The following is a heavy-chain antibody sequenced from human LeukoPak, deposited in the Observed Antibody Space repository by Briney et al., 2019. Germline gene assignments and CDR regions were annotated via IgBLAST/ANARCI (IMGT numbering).Heavy chain of an antibody. V-gene: IGHV3-23*01. CDR3: AKDRSRMVRGTMDV. J-gene: IGHJ6*03. D-gene: IGHD3-10*01. Sequence: GGSLRLSCAASGFTFSSYGMSWVRQAPGKGLEWVSAISGSGGSTYYADSVKRRFTISRDNSKNTLYLQMNSLRAEDTAVYYCAKDRSRMVRGTMDVWGKGTTVTISS. CDR2: ISGSGGST. CDR1: GFTFSSYG.